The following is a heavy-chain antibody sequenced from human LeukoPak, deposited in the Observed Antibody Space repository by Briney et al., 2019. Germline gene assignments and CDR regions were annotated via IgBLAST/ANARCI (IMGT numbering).Heavy chain of an antibody. CDR2: ISGSGGST. D-gene: IGHD1-14*01. V-gene: IGHV3-23*01. Sequence: GGSLRLSCAASGFTFSSYTMSWVRQAPGKGLEWVSAISGSGGSTYYADSVKGRFTISRDNAKNSLYLQMNSLRADDMGLYYCAKDASSFSITYIDQWGQGTLVTVSS. CDR1: GFTFSSYT. J-gene: IGHJ4*02. CDR3: AKDASSFSITYIDQ.